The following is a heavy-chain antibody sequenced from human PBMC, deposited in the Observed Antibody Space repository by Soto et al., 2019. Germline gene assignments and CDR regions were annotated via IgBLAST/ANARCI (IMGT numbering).Heavy chain of an antibody. Sequence: SETLSLTCTVSGGSISNHYWSWIRQPPGKGLEWIGYIYYNGNTNYNPSLKSRVTMSVDTSKNQFSLKLSSVTAADTAVYYCARSNWYSEYWGQGTLVTVSA. V-gene: IGHV4-59*11. D-gene: IGHD7-27*01. CDR2: IYYNGNT. CDR3: ARSNWYSEY. J-gene: IGHJ4*02. CDR1: GGSISNHY.